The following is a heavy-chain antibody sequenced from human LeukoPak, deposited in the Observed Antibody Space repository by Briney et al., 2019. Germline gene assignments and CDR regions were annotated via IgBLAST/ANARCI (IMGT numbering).Heavy chain of an antibody. CDR2: IYYSGST. Sequence: PSETLSLTCTVSGGSVSSSSYYWGWIRQPPGKGLEWIGSIYYSGSTYYNPSLKSRVTISVDTSENQFSLKLSSVTAADTAVYYCARDSWDYGDYTPLGYWGQGTLVTVSS. J-gene: IGHJ4*02. D-gene: IGHD4-17*01. V-gene: IGHV4-39*07. CDR1: GGSVSSSSYY. CDR3: ARDSWDYGDYTPLGY.